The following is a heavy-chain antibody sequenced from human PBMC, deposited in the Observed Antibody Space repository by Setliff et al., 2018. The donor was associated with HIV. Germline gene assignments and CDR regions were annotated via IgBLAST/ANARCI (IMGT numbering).Heavy chain of an antibody. J-gene: IGHJ3*02. CDR1: GFTFSTYA. Sequence: PGGSLRLSCAASGFTFSTYAMGWVRQAAGKGLEWVSTIGAVGTPTHYAESVKGRFTISRDNAKSTVYLQMGSLSADDTAVYYCARGGFNHAFDIWGQGTMVTVSS. CDR2: IGAVGTPT. V-gene: IGHV3-23*01. D-gene: IGHD2-15*01. CDR3: ARGGFNHAFDI.